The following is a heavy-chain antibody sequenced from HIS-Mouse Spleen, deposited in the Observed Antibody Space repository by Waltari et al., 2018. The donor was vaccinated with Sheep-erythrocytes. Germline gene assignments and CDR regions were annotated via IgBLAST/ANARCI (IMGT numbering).Heavy chain of an antibody. V-gene: IGHV1-69*04. CDR1: GGTFSSYA. D-gene: IGHD1-26*01. CDR3: AQTGATTPHFDY. J-gene: IGHJ4*02. CDR2: IIPILGIA. Sequence: QVQLVQSGPEVKKPGSSVKVSCKASGGTFSSYAISWVRQAPGQGLEWMGRIIPILGIANYAQKFQGRVTITADKSTSTAYMELSSLRSEDTAVYYCAQTGATTPHFDYWGQGTLVTVSS.